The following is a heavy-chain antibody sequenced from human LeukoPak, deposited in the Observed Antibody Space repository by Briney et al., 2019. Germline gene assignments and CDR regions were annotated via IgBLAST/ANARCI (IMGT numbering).Heavy chain of an antibody. J-gene: IGHJ4*02. CDR3: ARGAKWRYRHY. Sequence: SETLSLTCTVSGGSISSDYWSWIRQSPGQGLEWIGYIYYSGTTSYNPSLKSRVTISLDTSKNQFSLKLSSVTAADTAVYYCARGAKWRYRHYWGQGTLVTVSS. CDR1: GGSISSDY. D-gene: IGHD3-9*01. V-gene: IGHV4-59*01. CDR2: IYYSGTT.